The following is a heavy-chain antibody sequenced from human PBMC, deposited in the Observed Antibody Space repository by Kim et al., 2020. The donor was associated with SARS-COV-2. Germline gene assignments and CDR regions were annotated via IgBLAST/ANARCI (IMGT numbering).Heavy chain of an antibody. Sequence: SETLSLTCAVYGGSFSGYYWSWIRQPPGKGLEWIGEINHSGSTNYNPSLKSRVTISIDTSKNQLSLKLSSVTAADTAVYYCARNTGYSTRKFDPWGQGALVTVSS. CDR2: INHSGST. V-gene: IGHV4-34*01. CDR1: GGSFSGYY. D-gene: IGHD6-13*01. J-gene: IGHJ5*02. CDR3: ARNTGYSTRKFDP.